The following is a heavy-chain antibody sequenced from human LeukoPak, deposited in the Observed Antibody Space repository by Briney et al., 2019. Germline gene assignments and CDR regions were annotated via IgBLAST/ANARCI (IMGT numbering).Heavy chain of an antibody. V-gene: IGHV4-39*01. Sequence: SETLSLTCTVSGGSISSSSYYWGWIRQPPGKGLEWIGSIYYSGSTYYNPSLKSRVTISVDTSKNQFSLKLSSVTAADTAVYYCAAFIVVVPARPDYWGQGTLVTVSS. CDR3: AAFIVVVPARPDY. J-gene: IGHJ4*02. CDR1: GGSISSSSYY. D-gene: IGHD2-2*01. CDR2: IYYSGST.